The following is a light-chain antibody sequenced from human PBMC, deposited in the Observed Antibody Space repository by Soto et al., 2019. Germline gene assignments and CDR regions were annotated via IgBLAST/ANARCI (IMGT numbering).Light chain of an antibody. J-gene: IGKJ5*01. CDR2: AAY. CDR3: QQYVTLPHT. Sequence: DIQVTQSPSALSASVGDTVTITCRTSQSISSYLSWYQQKPGKAPKLLIYAAYTLQSGVPSRFSGSGSGTEFTLTISRLEPEDFVVYYCQQYVTLPHTLGQGTRLEIK. CDR1: QSISSY. V-gene: IGKV1-39*01.